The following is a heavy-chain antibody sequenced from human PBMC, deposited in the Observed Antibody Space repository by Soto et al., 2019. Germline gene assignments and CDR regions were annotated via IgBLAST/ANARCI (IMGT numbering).Heavy chain of an antibody. D-gene: IGHD6-13*01. J-gene: IGHJ4*02. CDR2: IHWDDDQ. CDR3: ARRPSSSWPGYFDY. Sequence: QITLKESGPPLVKPTQTLTLTCTFSGFSLSTSGEGVGWVRQPPGKALEWLGLIHWDDDQHYRPSLRSRLTITRGTSQRQVVLTMTDMDPLDTATYYCARRPSSSWPGYFDYWGQGILVTVSS. V-gene: IGHV2-5*02. CDR1: GFSLSTSGEG.